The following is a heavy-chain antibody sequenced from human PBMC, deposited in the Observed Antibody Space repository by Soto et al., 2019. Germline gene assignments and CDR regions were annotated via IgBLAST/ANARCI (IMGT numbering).Heavy chain of an antibody. CDR3: ARGANSGSYLGYGMDV. Sequence: QVQLVESGGGVVQPGRSLRLSCAASGFTFSNYAVHWARQAPGKGLEWVAVISYDGSNEYYADSVKGRFTISRDNSKNTLYLQMNSLRTEDTAVYYCARGANSGSYLGYGMDVWGQGTTATVSS. CDR1: GFTFSNYA. CDR2: ISYDGSNE. J-gene: IGHJ6*02. D-gene: IGHD1-26*01. V-gene: IGHV3-30-3*01.